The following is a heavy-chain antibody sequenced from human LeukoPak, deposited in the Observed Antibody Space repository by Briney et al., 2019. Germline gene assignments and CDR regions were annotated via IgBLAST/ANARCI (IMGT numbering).Heavy chain of an antibody. D-gene: IGHD6-13*01. V-gene: IGHV3-48*01. J-gene: IGHJ4*02. CDR2: ISSSSSTI. CDR1: GFTFSSYS. CDR3: ARGGVYSSRGIDY. Sequence: PGGSLRLSCAASGFTFSSYSMNWVRQAPGKGLEWVSYISSSSSTIYYADSVKGRFTISRDNAKNSLYLQMNSLRAEDTAVYYCARGGVYSSRGIDYWGQGTLVTVSS.